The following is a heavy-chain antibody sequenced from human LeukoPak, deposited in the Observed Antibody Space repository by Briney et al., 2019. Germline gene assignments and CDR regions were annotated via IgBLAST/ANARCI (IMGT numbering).Heavy chain of an antibody. Sequence: SGGSLRLSCAASGFTVSSNYMSWVRQAPGKGLEWVSVIYSGGSTYYADSVKGRFTISRDNSKNTLYLQMNSLRAEDTAVYYCARLADGDHFDYWGQGTLVTVSS. V-gene: IGHV3-53*01. CDR3: ARLADGDHFDY. J-gene: IGHJ4*02. D-gene: IGHD4-17*01. CDR1: GFTVSSNY. CDR2: IYSGGST.